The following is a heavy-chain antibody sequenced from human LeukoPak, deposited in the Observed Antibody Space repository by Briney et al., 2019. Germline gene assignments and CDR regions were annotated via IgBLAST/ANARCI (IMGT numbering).Heavy chain of an antibody. Sequence: ASVKVSCKASGGTFSSYAISWVRQAPGQGLEWMGGIIPIFGTANYAQKFQGRVTITTDESTSTAYMELSSLRSEDTAVYCCARVGSSSWVNYYYYYMDVWXXXTTVTVSS. CDR2: IIPIFGTA. CDR3: ARVGSSSWVNYYYYYMDV. D-gene: IGHD6-13*01. V-gene: IGHV1-69*05. CDR1: GGTFSSYA. J-gene: IGHJ6*03.